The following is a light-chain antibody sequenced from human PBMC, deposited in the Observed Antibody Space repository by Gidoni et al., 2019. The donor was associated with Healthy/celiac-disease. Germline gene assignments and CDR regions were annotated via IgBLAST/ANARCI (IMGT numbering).Light chain of an antibody. Sequence: EIVLTQSPATLSVSPGERATLSCRASQSVSSNLAWYQQKPGQAPRLLIYGASTRATGLPARFSGSGSGTEFTLTISSLQSEDFAVYYCQQYNNWPFYTFGQXTKLEIK. V-gene: IGKV3-15*01. CDR2: GAS. CDR1: QSVSSN. CDR3: QQYNNWPFYT. J-gene: IGKJ2*01.